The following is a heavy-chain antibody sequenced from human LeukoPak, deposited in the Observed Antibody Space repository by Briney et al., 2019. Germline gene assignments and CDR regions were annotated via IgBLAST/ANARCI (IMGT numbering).Heavy chain of an antibody. CDR3: ARANYHGSGSNYYYMDV. CDR2: INPGDSDT. J-gene: IGHJ6*03. CDR1: GYRFTSYW. D-gene: IGHD3-10*01. Sequence: AESLKISCKGSGYRFTSYWFAWVRQMPGKGLEWMGIINPGDSDTRYSPSFQGQVTISADKSISTAYLQWSSLKASDTAMYYCARANYHGSGSNYYYMDVWGKGTTVTVSS. V-gene: IGHV5-51*01.